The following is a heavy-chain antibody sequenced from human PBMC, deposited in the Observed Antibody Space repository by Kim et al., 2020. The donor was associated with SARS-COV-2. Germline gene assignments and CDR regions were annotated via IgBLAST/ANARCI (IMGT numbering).Heavy chain of an antibody. Sequence: GGSLRLSCAASGFTFSNNAMSWVRQAPGKGLEWVSAISGTTSATYYADSVKGRFTISRDNSKNTLYLQMNNLRAEDTAVYYCARGPWGNWIDVDYWGQGTLVTVSS. CDR2: ISGTTSAT. D-gene: IGHD1-1*01. CDR3: ARGPWGNWIDVDY. J-gene: IGHJ4*02. V-gene: IGHV3-23*01. CDR1: GFTFSNNA.